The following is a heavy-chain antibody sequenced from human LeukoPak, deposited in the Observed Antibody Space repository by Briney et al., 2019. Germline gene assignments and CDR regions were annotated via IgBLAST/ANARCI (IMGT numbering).Heavy chain of an antibody. V-gene: IGHV3-23*01. Sequence: PGGSLGLSCAASGFTVSNYGMTWVRLAPGKGLEWVSAFSATDGSAQYAESVKGRFTISRDNSKNSLYLQMNSLRDEDTAVYYCAKARIAAAGTGAFDVWGQGTMVTVSS. CDR1: GFTVSNYG. J-gene: IGHJ3*01. CDR2: FSATDGSA. D-gene: IGHD6-13*01. CDR3: AKARIAAAGTGAFDV.